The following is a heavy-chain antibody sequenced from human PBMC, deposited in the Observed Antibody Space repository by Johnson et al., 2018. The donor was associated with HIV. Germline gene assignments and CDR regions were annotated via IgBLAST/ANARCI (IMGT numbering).Heavy chain of an antibody. J-gene: IGHJ3*02. D-gene: IGHD3-10*01. CDR2: INWNGGST. Sequence: VQLVESGGGLERPGGSLRLSCAASGFFFDDYGMTWVRQPPGRGLEWVSGINWNGGSTGYADSVKGRFTISRDNSKNSLHLQMNSLRAEDTAVYYCAREKASEFRELFHKKDASDIWGQGTMVTVSS. V-gene: IGHV3-20*04. CDR3: AREKASEFRELFHKKDASDI. CDR1: GFFFDDYG.